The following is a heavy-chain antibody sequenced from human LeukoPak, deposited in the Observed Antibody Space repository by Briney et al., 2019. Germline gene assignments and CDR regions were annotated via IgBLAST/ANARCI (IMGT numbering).Heavy chain of an antibody. CDR1: GYYFVTYP. Sequence: ASVKVSCKASGYYFVTYPINWVRRAPGQGLEWMGWINTNTGNPTYAQGFAGRFVFSLDTSVSTAYLQISSLKAEDTAVYYCARFYDFWSGYTYYYYYMDVWGKGTTVTVSS. J-gene: IGHJ6*03. CDR3: ARFYDFWSGYTYYYYYMDV. D-gene: IGHD3-3*01. V-gene: IGHV7-4-1*02. CDR2: INTNTGNP.